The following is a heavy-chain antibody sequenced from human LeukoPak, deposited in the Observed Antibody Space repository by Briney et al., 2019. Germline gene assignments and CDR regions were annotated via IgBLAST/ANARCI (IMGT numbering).Heavy chain of an antibody. CDR1: GFTFSTYS. Sequence: GGSLRLSCAASGFTFSTYSINWVRQAPGKGLEWVSVISSTSSYIYYADSVKGRFTISRDNSKNTLYLQMNSLRAEDTAVYYCAKLRYYYDSSGYSDYWGQGTLVTVSS. J-gene: IGHJ4*02. CDR2: ISSTSSYI. CDR3: AKLRYYYDSSGYSDY. V-gene: IGHV3-21*04. D-gene: IGHD3-22*01.